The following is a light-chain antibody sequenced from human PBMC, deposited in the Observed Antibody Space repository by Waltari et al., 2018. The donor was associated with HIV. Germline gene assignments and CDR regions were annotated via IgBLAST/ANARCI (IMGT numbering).Light chain of an antibody. CDR2: RNN. CDR3: ATWDDSLIWV. CDR1: NSNIGTHS. Sequence: QPVLTQPPSASGTPGHGVTISCSGSNSNIGTHSVYWYQHLPGTAPKLLIYRNNRRPSGIPDRFSGSRSGTSASLAISGLRSEDEADYYCATWDDSLIWVFGGGTKLTVL. J-gene: IGLJ3*02. V-gene: IGLV1-47*01.